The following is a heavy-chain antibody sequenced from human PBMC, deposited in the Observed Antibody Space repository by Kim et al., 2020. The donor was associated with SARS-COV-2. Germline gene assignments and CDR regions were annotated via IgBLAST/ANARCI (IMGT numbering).Heavy chain of an antibody. Sequence: GGSLRLSCAASGFTFSSYWMSWVRQAPGKGLEWVANIKQDGSEKYYVDSVKGRFTISRDNAKNSLYLQMNSLRAEDTAVYYCARENYYGSGSFDYWGQGTLVTVSS. D-gene: IGHD3-10*01. V-gene: IGHV3-7*01. CDR1: GFTFSSYW. J-gene: IGHJ4*02. CDR2: IKQDGSEK. CDR3: ARENYYGSGSFDY.